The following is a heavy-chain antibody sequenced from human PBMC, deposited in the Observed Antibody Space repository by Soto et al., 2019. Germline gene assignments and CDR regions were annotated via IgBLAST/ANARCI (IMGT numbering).Heavy chain of an antibody. D-gene: IGHD1-7*01. CDR2: IYSGGST. J-gene: IGHJ4*02. CDR1: GFTVSSNY. V-gene: IGHV3-53*01. Sequence: PGGSLRLSCAASGFTVSSNYMSWVRQAPGKGLEWVSVIYSGGSTYYADSVKGRFTISRDNSKNTLYLQMNSLRAEDTAVYYCARARLLTGTTYFDYWGQGTLVTVSS. CDR3: ARARLLTGTTYFDY.